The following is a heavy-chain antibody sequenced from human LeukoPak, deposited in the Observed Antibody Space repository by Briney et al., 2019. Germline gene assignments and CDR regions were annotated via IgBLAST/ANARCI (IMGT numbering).Heavy chain of an antibody. CDR1: SGSINNYY. J-gene: IGHJ3*02. D-gene: IGHD1-26*01. V-gene: IGHV3-9*01. CDR2: ISWNSGSI. Sequence: LSLTCTVSSGSINNYYWNWIRQPPGKGLEWVSGISWNSGSIGYADSVKGRFTISRDNAKNSLYLQMNSLRAEDTALYYCAKDPLYRIVGATTAFDIWGQGTMVTVSS. CDR3: AKDPLYRIVGATTAFDI.